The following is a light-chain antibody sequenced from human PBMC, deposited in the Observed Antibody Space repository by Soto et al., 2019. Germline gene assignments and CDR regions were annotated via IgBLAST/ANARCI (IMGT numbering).Light chain of an antibody. V-gene: IGKV3-20*01. J-gene: IGKJ1*01. CDR3: QQYGSTPCT. Sequence: ESVLTQSPGTLYSSPGEIATLSCRASQSITSNYLAWYKQKPGQALRLLLELAFNWAAGIPDRFRGSGSGAAVTLTINRLEPEDFAVYLWQQYGSTPCTFGRGPKVHIK. CDR1: QSITSNY. CDR2: LAF.